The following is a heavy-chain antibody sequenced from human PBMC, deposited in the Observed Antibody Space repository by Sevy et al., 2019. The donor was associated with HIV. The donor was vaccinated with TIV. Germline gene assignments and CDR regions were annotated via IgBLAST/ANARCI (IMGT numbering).Heavy chain of an antibody. CDR1: GFTFSSYS. CDR2: ISSSSSTI. Sequence: GGSLRLSCAASGFTFSSYSMNWVRQAPGKGLERVSYISSSSSTIYYADSVKGRFTISRDNAKNSLYLQMNSLRAEDTAVYYCARFEQQRETYYGMDVWGQGTTVTVSS. CDR3: ARFEQQRETYYGMDV. D-gene: IGHD6-13*01. V-gene: IGHV3-48*01. J-gene: IGHJ6*02.